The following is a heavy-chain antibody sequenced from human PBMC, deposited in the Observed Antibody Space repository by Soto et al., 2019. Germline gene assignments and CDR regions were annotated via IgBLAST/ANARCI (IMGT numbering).Heavy chain of an antibody. CDR1: GYCISSGYY. D-gene: IGHD3-16*02. CDR3: ARVGIMITFGAVIDNPPLDY. CDR2: IYHSGCT. Sequence: SETLSLTCAVAGYCISSGYYWDWIRHPPGKGLEWIGSIYHSGCTCYNPALKSGVTISLDTFKNRFSLKLSSVTAAHTGVYYCARVGIMITFGAVIDNPPLDYWGKGTLVT. V-gene: IGHV4-38-2*01. J-gene: IGHJ4*02.